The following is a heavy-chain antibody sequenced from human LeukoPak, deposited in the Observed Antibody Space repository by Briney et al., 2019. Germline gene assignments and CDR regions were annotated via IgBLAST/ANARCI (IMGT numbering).Heavy chain of an antibody. V-gene: IGHV3-21*04. CDR3: AKGREYSSSFDAFDI. CDR1: GFTFSSYS. D-gene: IGHD6-6*01. Sequence: TGGSLRLSCAASGFTFSSYSMNWVRQAPGKGLEWVSSISSSSSYIYYADSVKGRFTISRDNSKNTLYLQMNSLRAEDTAVYYCAKGREYSSSFDAFDIWGQGTMVAVSS. J-gene: IGHJ3*02. CDR2: ISSSSSYI.